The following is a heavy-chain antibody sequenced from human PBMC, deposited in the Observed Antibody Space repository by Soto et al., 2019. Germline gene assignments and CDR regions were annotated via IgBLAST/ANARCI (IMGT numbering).Heavy chain of an antibody. CDR3: AKGKEMATIIRYNWFDP. V-gene: IGHV3-23*01. CDR1: GFTVSSNY. J-gene: IGHJ5*02. D-gene: IGHD5-12*01. Sequence: GGSLRLSCAASGFTVSSNYMSWVRQAPGKGLEWVSAISGSGGSTYYADSVKGRFTISRDNSKNTLYLQMNSLRAEDTAVYYCAKGKEMATIIRYNWFDPWGQGTLVTVSS. CDR2: ISGSGGST.